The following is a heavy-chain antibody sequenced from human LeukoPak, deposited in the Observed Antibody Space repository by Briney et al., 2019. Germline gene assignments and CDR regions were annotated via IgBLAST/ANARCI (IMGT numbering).Heavy chain of an antibody. Sequence: GAALKTSCKGSGYSFTNYWIGWVRQMPGKGLEWMGIIYHGDSDTRYSPSFQGQVTISVDKSISTAYLQWSSLKASDTARYCCARFTSGFDYWGQGTLVTVSS. J-gene: IGHJ4*02. CDR1: GYSFTNYW. D-gene: IGHD2-2*01. V-gene: IGHV5-51*01. CDR2: IYHGDSDT. CDR3: ARFTSGFDY.